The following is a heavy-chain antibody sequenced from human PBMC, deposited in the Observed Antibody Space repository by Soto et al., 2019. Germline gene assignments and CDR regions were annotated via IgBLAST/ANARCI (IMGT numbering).Heavy chain of an antibody. CDR2: IYYSGST. D-gene: IGHD3-3*01. CDR3: ARGLLGAIFGVVRYMDV. V-gene: IGHV4-59*08. J-gene: IGHJ6*03. Sequence: SETLSLTCTVSGGSISSYYWTWIRQPPGKGLEWIGYIYYSGSTNYNPSLKSRVTISVATSKTQFSLKLSSVTAADTAAYYCARGLLGAIFGVVRYMDVWGKGTTVTVSS. CDR1: GGSISSYY.